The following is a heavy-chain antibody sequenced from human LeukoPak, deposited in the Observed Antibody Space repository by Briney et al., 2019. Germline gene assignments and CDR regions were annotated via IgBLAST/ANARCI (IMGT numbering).Heavy chain of an antibody. J-gene: IGHJ4*02. Sequence: PSETLSLTCTVSGGSISSYYWSWIRQPPGKGLEWIGYIYYSGSTNYNPSLKSRVTISVDTSKNQFSLKLSSVTAADTAVYYCAGGLPYFDYWGQGTLVTVSS. D-gene: IGHD3-16*01. V-gene: IGHV4-59*01. CDR3: AGGLPYFDY. CDR1: GGSISSYY. CDR2: IYYSGST.